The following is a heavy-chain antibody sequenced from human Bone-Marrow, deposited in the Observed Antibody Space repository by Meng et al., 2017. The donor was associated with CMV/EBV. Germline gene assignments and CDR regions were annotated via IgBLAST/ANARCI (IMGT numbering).Heavy chain of an antibody. CDR1: GYSFTNYW. D-gene: IGHD2-8*01. CDR3: AKSLNIAPPCTPLPFYYYYGMDV. CDR2: IYPDDSDT. J-gene: IGHJ6*02. V-gene: IGHV5-51*01. Sequence: GESLMISCKGSGYSFTNYWIAWVRQMPGKGLEWMGIIYPDDSDTRYSPSFQGQVTISADKSISTAYLQWSSLKASDTAIYYCAKSLNIAPPCTPLPFYYYYGMDVWGQGTTVTVSS.